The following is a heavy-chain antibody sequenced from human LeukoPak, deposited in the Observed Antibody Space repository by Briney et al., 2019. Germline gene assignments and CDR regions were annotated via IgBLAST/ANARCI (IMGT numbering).Heavy chain of an antibody. D-gene: IGHD6-6*01. J-gene: IGHJ4*02. V-gene: IGHV3-30*02. CDR3: AKLAYSSSSSVDY. CDR2: IRYDGSNK. Sequence: GGSLRLSCAASGFTFSTYGMHWVRQAPGKGLEWVAFIRYDGSNKYYADSVKGRFTISRDNSKNTLYLQMNSLRAGDTAVYYCAKLAYSSSSSVDYWGQGTLVTVSS. CDR1: GFTFSTYG.